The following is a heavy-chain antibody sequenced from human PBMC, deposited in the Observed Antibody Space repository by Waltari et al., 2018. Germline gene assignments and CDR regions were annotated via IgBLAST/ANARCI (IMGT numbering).Heavy chain of an antibody. CDR3: VRDPYHDPSGYPGY. CDR2: INSGSTTI. CDR1: GFTFSGYS. D-gene: IGHD3-22*01. Sequence: EVQLVESGGGLVQPGGSLRLACAASGFTFSGYSMKWVRQAPGKGPEWISYINSGSTTISYADSVRGRFTISRDNAKSFLYLDLFSLRAEDTAVYYCVRDPYHDPSGYPGYWGQGTLVTVSS. J-gene: IGHJ4*02. V-gene: IGHV3-48*01.